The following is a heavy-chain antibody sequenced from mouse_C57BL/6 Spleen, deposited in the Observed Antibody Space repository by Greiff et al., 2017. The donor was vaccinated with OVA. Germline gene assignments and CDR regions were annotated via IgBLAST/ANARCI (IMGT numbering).Heavy chain of an antibody. CDR3: ASPYYSNTDY. CDR1: GYTFTSYD. D-gene: IGHD2-5*01. CDR2: IYPRDGST. V-gene: IGHV1-85*01. Sequence: VKLMESGPELVKPGASVKLSCKASGYTFTSYDINWVKQRPGQGLEWIGWIYPRDGSTKYNEKFKGKATLTVDTSSSTAYMELHSLTSEDSAVYFCASPYYSNTDYWGQGTTLTVSS. J-gene: IGHJ2*01.